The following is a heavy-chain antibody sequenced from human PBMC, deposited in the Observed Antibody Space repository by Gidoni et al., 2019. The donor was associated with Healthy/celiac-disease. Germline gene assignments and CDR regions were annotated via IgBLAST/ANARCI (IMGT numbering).Heavy chain of an antibody. Sequence: QVQLVESGGGVVQPGRSLRLSCAASGFTFSSYAMHWVRQAPGKGLEWVAVISYDGSNKYYADSVKGRFTISRDNSKNTLYLQMNSLRAEDTAVYYCARDKLVVYAPSFDYWGQGTLVTVSS. CDR3: ARDKLVVYAPSFDY. D-gene: IGHD2-8*02. J-gene: IGHJ4*02. CDR2: ISYDGSNK. CDR1: GFTFSSYA. V-gene: IGHV3-30*04.